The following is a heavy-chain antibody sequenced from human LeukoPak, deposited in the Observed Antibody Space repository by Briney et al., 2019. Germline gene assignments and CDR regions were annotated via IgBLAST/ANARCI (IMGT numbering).Heavy chain of an antibody. CDR2: ISASGGST. CDR1: GFTFSSSA. CDR3: ARMGPRFLDGFDY. V-gene: IGHV3-23*01. J-gene: IGHJ4*02. Sequence: GGSLRLSCAASGFTFSSSAMSWVRQVPGKGLEWVSGISASGGSTYYADSVKGRFTISRDNSKNTLYLQMNSLRAEDTAVYYCARMGPRFLDGFDYWGQGTLVTVSS. D-gene: IGHD3-3*01.